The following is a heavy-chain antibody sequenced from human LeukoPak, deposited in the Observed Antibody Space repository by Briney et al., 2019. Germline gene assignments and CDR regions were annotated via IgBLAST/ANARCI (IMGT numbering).Heavy chain of an antibody. Sequence: SETLSLTCTVSGGSTSSSSYYWGWIRQPPGKGLEWIGSVYYSGSTFYNPSLKSRLTISVDTSKNEFSLRLNSVTAAETAVYYCARHRSRLGPAGIVDYWGQGTLVIVSS. CDR1: GGSTSSSSYY. D-gene: IGHD2-2*01. CDR3: ARHRSRLGPAGIVDY. J-gene: IGHJ4*02. CDR2: VYYSGST. V-gene: IGHV4-39*01.